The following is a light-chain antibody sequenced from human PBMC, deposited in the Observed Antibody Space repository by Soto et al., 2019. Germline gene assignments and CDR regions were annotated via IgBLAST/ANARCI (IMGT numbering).Light chain of an antibody. V-gene: IGKV3-11*01. CDR1: QSVSNY. CDR2: DTS. CDR3: QQRRNWIT. Sequence: ILVAQSSTPLALFPGEKTPLLCRASQSVSNYLAWYQQKPGQAPRLLIYDTSNRATGIPARFSGSGSGTDFTLTISSLEPEDFAVYYCQQRRNWITFGQGTRLEIK. J-gene: IGKJ5*01.